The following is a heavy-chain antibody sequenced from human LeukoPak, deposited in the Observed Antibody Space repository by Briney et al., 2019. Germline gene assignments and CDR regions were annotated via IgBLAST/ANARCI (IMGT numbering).Heavy chain of an antibody. CDR2: IYYSGNT. Sequence: PSETLSLTCTISGGSINSGGYSWSWIRQHPGKGLEWIGYIYYSGNTYYNPSLKSRVTISIDTSKNQFSLKVRSVTVADTAVYYCAREMGSGWFDPWGQGALVTVSS. CDR3: AREMGSGWFDP. D-gene: IGHD3-16*01. V-gene: IGHV4-31*03. J-gene: IGHJ5*02. CDR1: GGSINSGGYS.